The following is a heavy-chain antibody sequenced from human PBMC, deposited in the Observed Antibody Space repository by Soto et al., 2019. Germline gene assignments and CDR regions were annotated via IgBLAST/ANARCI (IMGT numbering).Heavy chain of an antibody. V-gene: IGHV1-8*01. CDR2: MNPNSGNT. CDR1: GYAFTGDH. J-gene: IGHJ6*02. CDR3: ARWGQYCSSTSCFYYYSGIDV. D-gene: IGHD2-2*01. Sequence: GAPVKVSCKGAGYAFTGDHGSRGIQATGQGVERMGWMNPNSGNTGYAQKFQGRVTMTRNTSISTAYMELSSLRAEDTAVYYCARWGQYCSSTSCFYYYSGIDVWGEGTTVPGSS.